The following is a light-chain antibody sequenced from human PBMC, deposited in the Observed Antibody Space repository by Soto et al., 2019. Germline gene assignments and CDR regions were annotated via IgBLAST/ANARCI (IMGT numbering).Light chain of an antibody. CDR1: SSDVGGYNY. Sequence: QSALTQPPSASGSLGQSVTISCPGTSSDVGGYNYVSWHQQHPGKAPKVMIYEVTKRPPGVPDRFSGSKSGNTSSLTGSGLQAEDEAAYYCSSFAGGGNPVLLGGGIKLTV. J-gene: IGLJ2*01. CDR3: SSFAGGGNPVL. CDR2: EVT. V-gene: IGLV2-8*01.